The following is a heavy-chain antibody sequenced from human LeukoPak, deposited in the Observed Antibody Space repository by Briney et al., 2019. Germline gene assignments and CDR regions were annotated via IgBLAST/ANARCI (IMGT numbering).Heavy chain of an antibody. CDR3: ASVYGSGSYYNGFDP. J-gene: IGHJ5*02. D-gene: IGHD3-10*01. Sequence: PGGSLRLSCAASGFTFSSSWMSWVRQAPGKGLEWVANIKQDGTEKYYVDSVKGRFTISRDNAKNSLYLQLSSLRSEDTAVYYCASVYGSGSYYNGFDPWGQGTLVTVSS. CDR1: GFTFSSSW. V-gene: IGHV3-7*03. CDR2: IKQDGTEK.